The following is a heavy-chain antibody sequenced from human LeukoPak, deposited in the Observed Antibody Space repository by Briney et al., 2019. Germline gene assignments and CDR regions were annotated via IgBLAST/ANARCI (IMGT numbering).Heavy chain of an antibody. J-gene: IGHJ4*02. Sequence: ASVKVSCKASGYTFTSYDINWVRQATGQGLEWMGWMNPNSGNTGYAQKFQGRVTITRNTSISTAYMELSSLRSEDTAVYYCARAVDCSGGSCYGYYFVYWGQGTLVTVSS. CDR2: MNPNSGNT. CDR3: ARAVDCSGGSCYGYYFVY. CDR1: GYTFTSYD. V-gene: IGHV1-8*03. D-gene: IGHD2-15*01.